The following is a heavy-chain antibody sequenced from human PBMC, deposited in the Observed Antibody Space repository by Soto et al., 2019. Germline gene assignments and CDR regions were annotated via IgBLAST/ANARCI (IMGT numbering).Heavy chain of an antibody. CDR1: GGSFSGYF. J-gene: IGHJ4*02. V-gene: IGHV4-34*01. Sequence: QVQLQQWGARLLKPSETLSLTCGVYGGSFSGYFWNWIRQSPGKGLEWIGEINRGGSTNYNPSPKRPVTISVDTSKNQFSLKLNSVTAADTAVYYCARDLGIVAAYFDYWGQGILVTVSS. CDR2: INRGGST. D-gene: IGHD2-15*01. CDR3: ARDLGIVAAYFDY.